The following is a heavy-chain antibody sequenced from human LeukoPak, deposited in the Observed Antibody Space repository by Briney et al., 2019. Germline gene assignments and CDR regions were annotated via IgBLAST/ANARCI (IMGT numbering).Heavy chain of an antibody. D-gene: IGHD3-16*02. CDR1: GFTFSSYA. CDR2: ISYDGSNK. V-gene: IGHV3-30*01. J-gene: IGHJ4*02. Sequence: GGSLRLSCAASGFTFSSYAMHWVRQAPGKGLEWVAVISYDGSNKYYADSVKGRFTISRDNSKNTLYLQMNSLRAEDTAVYYCAREAGLGELSFDYWGQGTLVTVSS. CDR3: AREAGLGELSFDY.